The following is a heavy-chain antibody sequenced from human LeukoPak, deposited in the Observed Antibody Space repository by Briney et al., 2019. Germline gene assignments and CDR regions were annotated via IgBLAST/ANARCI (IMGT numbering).Heavy chain of an antibody. D-gene: IGHD6-19*01. Sequence: GGSLRLSCAASGFTFSSYSMNWVRQAPGKGLEWVSYISSSSSTIYYADSVEGRFTISRDNAKNSLYLQMNSLRAEDTAVYYCARDGYSSGWEPAYFDYWGQGTLVIVSS. V-gene: IGHV3-48*01. CDR2: ISSSSSTI. J-gene: IGHJ4*02. CDR3: ARDGYSSGWEPAYFDY. CDR1: GFTFSSYS.